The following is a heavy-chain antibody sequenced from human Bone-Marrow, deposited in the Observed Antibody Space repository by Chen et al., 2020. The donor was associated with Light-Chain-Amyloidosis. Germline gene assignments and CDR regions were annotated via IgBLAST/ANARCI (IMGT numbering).Heavy chain of an antibody. D-gene: IGHD5-12*01. V-gene: IGHV5-51*01. Sequence: EQYGPEEKKPGESLKISCKGSGYTFPNYWIGWVRQMPGKGLEWMGVIYPDDSDARYSPSFEGQVTISADKSITTAYLQWRSLKASDTAMYYCARRRDGYNFDYWGQGTLVTVSS. J-gene: IGHJ4*02. CDR3: ARRRDGYNFDY. CDR2: IYPDDSDA. CDR1: GYTFPNYW.